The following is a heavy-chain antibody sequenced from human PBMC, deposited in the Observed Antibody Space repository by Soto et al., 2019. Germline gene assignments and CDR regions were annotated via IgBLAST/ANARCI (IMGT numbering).Heavy chain of an antibody. V-gene: IGHV1-18*01. D-gene: IGHD3-16*01. CDR3: ARDPALGGPFEY. J-gene: IGHJ4*02. CDR2: INAYNGNT. Sequence: QVQLVQSGAEVKKPGASVKVSCKASGYTLISYGISWVRQAPGQGLEWMGWINAYNGNTKYAQKLQGRVTMTTDTSTSTAYMEVRSLRSDDTAVYYCARDPALGGPFEYWGQGTLVTVSS. CDR1: GYTLISYG.